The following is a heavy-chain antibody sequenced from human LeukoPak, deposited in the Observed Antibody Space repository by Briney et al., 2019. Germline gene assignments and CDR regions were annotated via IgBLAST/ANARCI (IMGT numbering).Heavy chain of an antibody. Sequence: SETLSLTCTVAGGSISSYYWSWIRQPAGKGLEWNGYIYSSGSTNYNPALKRRVTISVDTSKNQFSLKLSSVTAADTAVYYCAREVPGTESIDDAFDIWGQGTMVTVSS. D-gene: IGHD1-1*01. J-gene: IGHJ3*02. CDR1: GGSISSYY. CDR2: IYSSGST. CDR3: AREVPGTESIDDAFDI. V-gene: IGHV4-59*01.